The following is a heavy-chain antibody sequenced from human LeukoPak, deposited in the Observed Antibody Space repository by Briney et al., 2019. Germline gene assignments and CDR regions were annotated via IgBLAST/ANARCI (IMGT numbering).Heavy chain of an antibody. J-gene: IGHJ4*02. CDR2: MNPNSGNT. D-gene: IGHD3-10*01. Sequence: GASVKVSCKASGYTFTSYDINWVRQATGQGLEWMGRMNPNSGNTGYAQKFQGRVTMTRNTSISTAYMELSSLRSEDTAVYYCARGLRRFGELLGYWGQGTLVTVSS. CDR1: GYTFTSYD. CDR3: ARGLRRFGELLGY. V-gene: IGHV1-8*01.